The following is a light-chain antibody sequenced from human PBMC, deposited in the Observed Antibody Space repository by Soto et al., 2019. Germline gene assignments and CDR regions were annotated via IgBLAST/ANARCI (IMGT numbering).Light chain of an antibody. CDR1: QSVSSY. J-gene: IGKJ1*01. CDR3: QQRSNWPPWT. Sequence: EIVLTQSPATLSLSPGERATLSCRASQSVSSYLAWYQQKPGQAPRHLIYDASNRATRIPARCSGSGSGTDFTLTISSLEPEDFAVYYCQQRSNWPPWTFGQGTKVEIK. V-gene: IGKV3-11*01. CDR2: DAS.